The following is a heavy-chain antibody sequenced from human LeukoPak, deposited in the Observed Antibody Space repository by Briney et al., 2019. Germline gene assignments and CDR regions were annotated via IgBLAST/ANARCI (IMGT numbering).Heavy chain of an antibody. CDR3: ARGAMATTPFFDY. CDR2: VYYTGST. V-gene: IGHV4-59*07. J-gene: IGHJ4*02. D-gene: IGHD5-24*01. CDR1: GGSISNYY. Sequence: SDTLSLTCPVSGGSISNYYYWTWIRQPPGKGLEWIGYVYYTGSTNFNPFLKSRVTMSLDTSRNQFSLKLTSLTAADTAVYYCARGAMATTPFFDYWGQGTLVTVSS.